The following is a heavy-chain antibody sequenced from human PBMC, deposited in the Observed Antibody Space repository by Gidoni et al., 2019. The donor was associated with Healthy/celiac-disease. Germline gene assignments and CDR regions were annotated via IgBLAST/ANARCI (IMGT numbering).Heavy chain of an antibody. CDR2: ISGSGGST. Sequence: EVQLLESWGGLVQPGGSLRLSCAASGFTFCSYAISWVRQAPGKGLEWVPAISGSGGSTYYADSVKGRFTISRDNSKNTLYLQMNSLRAEDTAVYYCAKEIADYYDSSGYIYGMDVWGQGTTVTVSS. J-gene: IGHJ6*02. CDR3: AKEIADYYDSSGYIYGMDV. D-gene: IGHD3-22*01. V-gene: IGHV3-23*01. CDR1: GFTFCSYA.